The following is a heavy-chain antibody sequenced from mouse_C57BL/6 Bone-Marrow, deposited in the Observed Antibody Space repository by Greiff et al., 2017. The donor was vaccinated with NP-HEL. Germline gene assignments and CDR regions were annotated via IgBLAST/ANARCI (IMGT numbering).Heavy chain of an antibody. Sequence: EVKLVESGGDLVKPGGSLKLSCAASGFTFSSYGMSWVRQTPDQRLEWVATISSGGSYTYYPDSVKGRFTISRDNAKNTRYLQMSSLKSEDTAMYYCARQGCGNYAWFAYWGQGTLVTVSA. CDR2: ISSGGSYT. CDR3: ARQGCGNYAWFAY. CDR1: GFTFSSYG. J-gene: IGHJ3*01. D-gene: IGHD2-1*01. V-gene: IGHV5-6*01.